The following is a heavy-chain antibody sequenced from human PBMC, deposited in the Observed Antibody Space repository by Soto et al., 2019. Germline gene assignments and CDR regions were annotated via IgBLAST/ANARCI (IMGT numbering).Heavy chain of an antibody. CDR3: AKTRSSTSCPNWFDP. CDR2: ISGSGGST. Sequence: GGSLRLSCAASGFTFSSYAMSWVRQAPGKGLEWVSAISGSGGSTYYADSVKGRFTISRDNSKNTLYLQMNSLRAEDTAVYYCAKTRSSTSCPNWFDPWGQGTLVTVSS. CDR1: GFTFSSYA. J-gene: IGHJ5*02. V-gene: IGHV3-23*01. D-gene: IGHD2-2*01.